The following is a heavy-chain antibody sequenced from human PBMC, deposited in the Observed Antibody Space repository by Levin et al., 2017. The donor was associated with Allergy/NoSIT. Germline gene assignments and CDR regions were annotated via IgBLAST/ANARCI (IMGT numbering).Heavy chain of an antibody. CDR3: AKSVAVAGTLPESLIGRWSGHYFDY. CDR1: GFTFSIHA. Sequence: PGGSLRLSCAASGFTFSIHAMAWVRQAPGKGLEWVSTISGSGGRTYYADSVKGRFTTSRDNSKNTLYLQMNSLRAEDTAVYYCAKSVAVAGTLPESLIGRWSGHYFDYWGQGTLVTVSS. CDR2: ISGSGGRT. V-gene: IGHV3-23*01. D-gene: IGHD6-19*01. J-gene: IGHJ4*02.